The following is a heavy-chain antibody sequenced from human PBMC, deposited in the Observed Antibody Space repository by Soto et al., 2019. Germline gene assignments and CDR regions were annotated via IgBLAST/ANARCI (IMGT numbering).Heavy chain of an antibody. J-gene: IGHJ1*01. CDR3: ARDGYDSSGYYPEYFQH. CDR1: GFTVSSNY. Sequence: EVQLVESGGGLVQPGGSLRLSCAASGFTVSSNYMSWVRQAPGKGLEWVSVIYSGGSTYYADSVKGRFTISRDNSKNTLYLQMNSLRAEETAVYYCARDGYDSSGYYPEYFQHWGQGTLVTVSS. CDR2: IYSGGST. D-gene: IGHD3-22*01. V-gene: IGHV3-66*01.